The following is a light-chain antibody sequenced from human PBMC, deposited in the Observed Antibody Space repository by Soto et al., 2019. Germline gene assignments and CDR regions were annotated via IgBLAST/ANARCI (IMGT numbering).Light chain of an antibody. CDR2: GAS. Sequence: EIVLTQSPATLSVSPGERATLSCRASQGVSSNLAWYQQKPGQGPRLLIYGASTRATGIPARFSGSGSGTEFTLNISSLQPEDFALYYCQLYNNWPPRGTFGQGTKVEFK. CDR3: QLYNNWPPRGT. V-gene: IGKV3-15*01. J-gene: IGKJ1*01. CDR1: QGVSSN.